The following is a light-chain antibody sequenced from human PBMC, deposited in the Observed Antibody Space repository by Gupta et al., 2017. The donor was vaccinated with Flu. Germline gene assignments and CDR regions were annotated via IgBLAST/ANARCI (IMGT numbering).Light chain of an antibody. CDR2: DAS. CDR3: QQRRTWPLS. J-gene: IGKJ4*01. CDR1: QSVGSS. Sequence: EVVLTQSPATLSLSPGERATLSCRASQSVGSSLGWYQQKPGQSPRLLIFDASNRATGIPARFSGSGSGTDFTLTISSLEPEDFAVYYCQQRRTWPLSFGGGTKVEI. V-gene: IGKV3-11*01.